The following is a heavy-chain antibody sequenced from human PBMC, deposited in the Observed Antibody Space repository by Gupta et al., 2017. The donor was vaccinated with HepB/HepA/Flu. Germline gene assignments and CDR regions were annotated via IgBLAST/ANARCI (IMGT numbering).Heavy chain of an antibody. D-gene: IGHD6-25*01. V-gene: IGHV4-31*03. Sequence: QVQLQESGPGLVKPSQTLSLTCTVSGGSISSGGYYWSWIRQHPGKGLEWIGYIYYSGSTYYNPSLKSRVTISVDTSKNQFSLKLSSVTAADTAVYYCARDGSIGQRANWFDPWGQGTLVTVSS. J-gene: IGHJ5*02. CDR3: ARDGSIGQRANWFDP. CDR2: IYYSGST. CDR1: GGSISSGGYY.